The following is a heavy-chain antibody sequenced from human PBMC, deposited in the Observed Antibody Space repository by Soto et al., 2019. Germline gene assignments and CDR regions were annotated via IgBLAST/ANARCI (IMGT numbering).Heavy chain of an antibody. D-gene: IGHD3-22*01. CDR3: AKAAVYYYDSSGYSSIDYYYYGMDV. J-gene: IGHJ6*02. CDR1: GFTFSSYA. CDR2: ISGSGGST. V-gene: IGHV3-23*01. Sequence: GGSLRLSCAASGFTFSSYAMSWVRQAPGKGLEWVSAISGSGGSTYYADSVKGRFTISRDNSKNTLYLQMYSLRAEDTAVYYCAKAAVYYYDSSGYSSIDYYYYGMDVWGQGTTVTVSS.